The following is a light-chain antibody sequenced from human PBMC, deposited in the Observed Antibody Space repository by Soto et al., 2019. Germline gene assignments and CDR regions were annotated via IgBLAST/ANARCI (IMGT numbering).Light chain of an antibody. CDR2: GVG. V-gene: IGLV2-14*01. CDR3: SSYTSIHTYV. J-gene: IGLJ1*01. Sequence: QSALTQPASVSGSPGQSIAISCIGTSSDVGGYNHVSWYQQHPDKAPKLMIYGVGNRPSGVSDRFSVSKSGNTASLTISGLQAEDEADYYCSSYTSIHTYVFGTGTQLTVL. CDR1: SSDVGGYNH.